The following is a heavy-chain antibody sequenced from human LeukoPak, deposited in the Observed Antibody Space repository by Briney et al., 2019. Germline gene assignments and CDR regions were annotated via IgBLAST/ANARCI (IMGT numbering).Heavy chain of an antibody. Sequence: SETLSLTCTVSGDSVSGVYWSWIRQPPGKGLEWIGYVYYSGDTNYNPSLKSRVTMSLGTSKNQVSLRLSSVTAADTAVYYCARHPFATPFDYWGRGTLLTVSS. D-gene: IGHD2-15*01. CDR3: ARHPFATPFDY. CDR2: VYYSGDT. V-gene: IGHV4-59*08. J-gene: IGHJ4*02. CDR1: GDSVSGVY.